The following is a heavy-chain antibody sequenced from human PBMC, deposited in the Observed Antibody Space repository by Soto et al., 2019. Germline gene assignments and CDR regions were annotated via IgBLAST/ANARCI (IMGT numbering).Heavy chain of an antibody. CDR1: GFTFSSYA. Sequence: GGSLRLSCAASGFTFSSYAMSWVCQAPGKGLEWVSAISGSGGSTYYADSVKGRFTISRDNSKNTLYLQMNSLRAEDTAVYYCANDRLIAVSRGAFDIWGQGTMVTVSS. J-gene: IGHJ3*02. V-gene: IGHV3-23*01. D-gene: IGHD6-19*01. CDR2: ISGSGGST. CDR3: ANDRLIAVSRGAFDI.